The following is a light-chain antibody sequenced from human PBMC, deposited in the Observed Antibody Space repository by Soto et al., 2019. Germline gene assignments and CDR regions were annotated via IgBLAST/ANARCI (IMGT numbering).Light chain of an antibody. Sequence: QCALTRPPSVSGAPGERVTISCTGSSSNIGAGYDVHWYQQLPGTAPKLLIYGNSNRPSGVPDRFSGSKSGTSASLAITGLQAEDEADYYCQSYDSSLSGYVFGTGTKVTVL. J-gene: IGLJ1*01. CDR2: GNS. CDR3: QSYDSSLSGYV. V-gene: IGLV1-40*01. CDR1: SSNIGAGYD.